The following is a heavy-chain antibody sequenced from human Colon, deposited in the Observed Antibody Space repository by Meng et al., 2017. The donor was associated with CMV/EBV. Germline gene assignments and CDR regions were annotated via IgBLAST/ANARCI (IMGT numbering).Heavy chain of an antibody. Sequence: GESLKISCTASGFNFKSYSMNWVRQAPGKGLEWVSSITTANAYKSYAESVKGRFTISRDDAKSSLFLQMDSLRVDDTAVYYCARPLSPRSAYSALLAFWGQGTLVTVSS. CDR1: GFNFKSYS. CDR2: ITTANAYK. V-gene: IGHV3-21*06. J-gene: IGHJ4*02. D-gene: IGHD2-15*01. CDR3: ARPLSPRSAYSALLAF.